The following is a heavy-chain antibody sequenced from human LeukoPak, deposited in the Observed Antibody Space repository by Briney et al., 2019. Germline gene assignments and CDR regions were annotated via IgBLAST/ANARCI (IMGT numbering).Heavy chain of an antibody. CDR3: AKDGSSYSGSYYDY. D-gene: IGHD1-26*01. J-gene: IGHJ4*02. V-gene: IGHV3-30*02. Sequence: GGSLRLSCAASGFTFSSYGMHWVRQAPGKGLEWVAFIRYDGSNKYYADSVKGRFTISRDNSKNTLYLQMNSLRAEDTAVYYCAKDGSSYSGSYYDYWGQGTPVTVSS. CDR1: GFTFSSYG. CDR2: IRYDGSNK.